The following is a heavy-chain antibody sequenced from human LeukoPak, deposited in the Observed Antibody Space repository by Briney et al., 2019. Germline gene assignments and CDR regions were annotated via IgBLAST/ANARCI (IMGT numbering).Heavy chain of an antibody. D-gene: IGHD1-26*01. Sequence: PGGSLRLSCAASGFTFSDYYVSWIRQAPGKGLEWVSYISSSGSTIYYADSVKGRFTISRDNAKNSLYLQMNSLRAEDTAVYYCARDDPIVGASNDYWGQGTLVTVSS. V-gene: IGHV3-11*04. CDR2: ISSSGSTI. CDR3: ARDDPIVGASNDY. J-gene: IGHJ4*02. CDR1: GFTFSDYY.